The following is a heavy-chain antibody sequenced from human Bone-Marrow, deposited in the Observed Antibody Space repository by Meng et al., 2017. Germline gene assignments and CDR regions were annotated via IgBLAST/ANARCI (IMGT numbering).Heavy chain of an antibody. D-gene: IGHD3-22*01. V-gene: IGHV3-23*01. J-gene: IGHJ4*02. Sequence: GESLKISCVASGFTFSSYAMNWVRQAPGKGLEWVSAISGSGGSTYYADSVKGRFTISRDNSKNTLYLQMNSLRAEDTAVYYCAKEYRDPYYYDSSGGYWGQGTLVTVSS. CDR2: ISGSGGST. CDR3: AKEYRDPYYYDSSGGY. CDR1: GFTFSSYA.